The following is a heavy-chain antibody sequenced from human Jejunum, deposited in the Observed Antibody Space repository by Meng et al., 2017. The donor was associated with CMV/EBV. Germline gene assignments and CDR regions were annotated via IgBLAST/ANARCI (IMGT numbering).Heavy chain of an antibody. D-gene: IGHD4-17*01. J-gene: IGHJ3*01. Sequence: SGFTFSSYSMNWVRQAPGKGLEWVSFISFTTNYIYYADSVKGRFTISRDNAKNSVYLQMDSLRAEDTAVYYCARDLYYGDPAAFDLWGQGTMVTVSS. CDR2: ISFTTNYI. V-gene: IGHV3-21*01. CDR3: ARDLYYGDPAAFDL. CDR1: GFTFSSYS.